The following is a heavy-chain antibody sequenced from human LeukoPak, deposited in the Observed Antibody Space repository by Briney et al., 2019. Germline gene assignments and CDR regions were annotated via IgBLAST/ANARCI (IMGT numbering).Heavy chain of an antibody. CDR1: GYTFTGYY. J-gene: IGHJ6*03. Sequence: GASVKVSCKASGYTFTGYYMHWVRQAPGQGIEWMGWINPNSGGTNYAQKFQGRVTMTRDTSISTAYMELRSLRSDDTAVYYCATAVTADYYYYYMDVWGKGTTVTISS. CDR2: INPNSGGT. CDR3: ATAVTADYYYYYMDV. D-gene: IGHD2-21*02. V-gene: IGHV1-2*02.